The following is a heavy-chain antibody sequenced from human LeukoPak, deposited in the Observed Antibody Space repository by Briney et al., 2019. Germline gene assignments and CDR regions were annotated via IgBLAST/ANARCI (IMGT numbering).Heavy chain of an antibody. CDR2: IFISGST. CDR1: GDSITSYH. V-gene: IGHV4-4*07. Sequence: PSETLSLTCIVTGDSITSYHWSWIRQPAGKGLEYIGRIFISGSTNYNPSLKSRVTISLDTSKNQFSLKLASVTAADTAVYHCARLGDILNDYYFDSWGQGTLVSVSS. CDR3: ARLGDILNDYYFDS. J-gene: IGHJ4*02. D-gene: IGHD3-9*01.